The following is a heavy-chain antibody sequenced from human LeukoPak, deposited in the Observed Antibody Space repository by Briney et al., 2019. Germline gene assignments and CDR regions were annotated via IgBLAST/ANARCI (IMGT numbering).Heavy chain of an antibody. CDR2: IYSGVST. D-gene: IGHD3-22*01. J-gene: IGHJ4*02. V-gene: IGHV3-23*05. CDR1: GFTSSSYA. Sequence: GGSLRPSCAASGFTSSSYAMSWVRQAPGKGLEWDSAIYSGVSTYYADSVKGRFTISRDNSKNTLYLQMNSLRAEDTAVYYCATRPPNYYDSSGYYANWGQGTLVTVSS. CDR3: ATRPPNYYDSSGYYAN.